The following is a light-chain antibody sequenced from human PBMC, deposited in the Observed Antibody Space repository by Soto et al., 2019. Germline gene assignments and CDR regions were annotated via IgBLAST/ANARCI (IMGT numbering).Light chain of an antibody. V-gene: IGKV3-20*01. CDR2: GAS. Sequence: EVMLTQSPGTLSSSPGERATLSCRASQSVSSNYLAWYQQKSGQAPRLLIYGASNRATGITDRFSGSGSGTAFTLTIRRLEPVDFGVYYWQQYDTSPRTFGQGTKVQVK. J-gene: IGKJ1*01. CDR1: QSVSSNY. CDR3: QQYDTSPRT.